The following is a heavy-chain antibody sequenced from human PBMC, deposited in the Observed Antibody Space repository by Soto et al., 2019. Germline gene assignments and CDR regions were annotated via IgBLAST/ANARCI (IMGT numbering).Heavy chain of an antibody. CDR1: GGTFSSYA. CDR3: ARGPLNDYGGDSHAFDI. V-gene: IGHV1-69*13. CDR2: IIPIFGTA. Sequence: SVKVSCKASGGTFSSYAISWVRQAPGQGLEWMGGIIPIFGTANYAQKFQGRVTITADESTSTAYMELSSLRSEDTAVYYCARGPLNDYGGDSHAFDIWGQGTMVTVSS. J-gene: IGHJ3*02. D-gene: IGHD4-17*01.